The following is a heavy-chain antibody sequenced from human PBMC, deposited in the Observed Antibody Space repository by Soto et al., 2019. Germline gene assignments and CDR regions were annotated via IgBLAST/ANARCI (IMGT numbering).Heavy chain of an antibody. CDR2: ISSNGGST. D-gene: IGHD6-6*01. CDR1: GCTFSSYA. J-gene: IGHJ5*02. V-gene: IGHV3-64D*08. CDR3: ARDPSSIAVPGWFDP. Sequence: GSLRLSGSGSGCTFSSYAMQWVRQAKGKGLEYVSAISSNGGSTYYADSVKGRFTISRDNSKNTLYLQMSSLRAEDTAVYYCARDPSSIAVPGWFDPWGQGTLVTVSS.